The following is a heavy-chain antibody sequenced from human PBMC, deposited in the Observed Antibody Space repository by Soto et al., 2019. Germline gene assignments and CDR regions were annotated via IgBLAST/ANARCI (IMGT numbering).Heavy chain of an antibody. CDR3: ARHGYSFGRDY. CDR2: IYYSGST. Sequence: SETLSLTCTVSGGSISSSSYYWGWIRQPPGKGLEWIGSIYYSGSTYYNPSLKSRVTISVDTSKNQFSLKLSSVTAADTVVYYCARHGYSFGRDYWGQGTLVTVSS. J-gene: IGHJ4*02. V-gene: IGHV4-39*01. D-gene: IGHD5-18*01. CDR1: GGSISSSSYY.